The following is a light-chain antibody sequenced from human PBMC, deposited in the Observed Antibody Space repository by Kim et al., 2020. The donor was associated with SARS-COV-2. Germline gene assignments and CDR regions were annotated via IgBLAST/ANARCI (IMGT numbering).Light chain of an antibody. CDR3: QQYANLPLT. J-gene: IGKJ4*01. V-gene: IGKV1-33*01. Sequence: SASRGDTVTITCQASEDMSDHLNGYQHKPGKAPKLLINDVSNLERGVPSRFSGGGSGTHFSLSIVSLQSDDLATYYCQQYANLPLTFGGGTKLEIK. CDR2: DVS. CDR1: EDMSDH.